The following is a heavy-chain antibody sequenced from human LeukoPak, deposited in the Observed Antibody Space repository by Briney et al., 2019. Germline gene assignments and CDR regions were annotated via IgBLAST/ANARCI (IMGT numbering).Heavy chain of an antibody. J-gene: IGHJ4*02. Sequence: GRSLRLSCAASGFTFSSYAMHWVRQAPGKGLEWVAVISYDGSNKYYADSVKGRFTISRDNSKNTLYLQMNSLRAEDTAVYYCAREGGSSWSPPFDYWGQGTLVTVSS. CDR2: ISYDGSNK. D-gene: IGHD6-13*01. V-gene: IGHV3-30-3*01. CDR3: AREGGSSWSPPFDY. CDR1: GFTFSSYA.